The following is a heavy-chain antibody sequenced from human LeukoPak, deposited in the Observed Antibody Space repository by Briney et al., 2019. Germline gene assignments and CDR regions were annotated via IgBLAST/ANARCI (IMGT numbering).Heavy chain of an antibody. V-gene: IGHV3-23*01. J-gene: IGHJ4*02. Sequence: GGSLRLSCAASGFTFSDYAMSWVRQAPGKGLEWVSSISESRDDTDNADSVKGRFTTSRDNSNNTLYLQMNSLRAEDTAVCYCARDYPGDSMLWEDYFDYWGQGTLVTVSS. CDR1: GFTFSDYA. D-gene: IGHD3-10*02. CDR2: ISESRDDT. CDR3: ARDYPGDSMLWEDYFDY.